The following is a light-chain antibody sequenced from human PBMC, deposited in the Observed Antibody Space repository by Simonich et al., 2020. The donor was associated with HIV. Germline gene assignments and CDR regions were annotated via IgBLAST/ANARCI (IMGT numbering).Light chain of an antibody. CDR2: GAS. CDR3: QQYNNWPPLT. V-gene: IGKV3-15*01. Sequence: EIVMTQSPATLSVSPGERATLSCSATQSVSNNLAWYQQKPGQAPRLLIYGASTRATGIPARFSGSGSETEFTLTISSLQSEDVAVYYCQQYNNWPPLTFGGGTKVEIK. CDR1: QSVSNN. J-gene: IGKJ4*01.